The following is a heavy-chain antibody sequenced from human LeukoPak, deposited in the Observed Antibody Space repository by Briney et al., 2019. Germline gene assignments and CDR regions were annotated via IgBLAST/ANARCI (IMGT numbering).Heavy chain of an antibody. D-gene: IGHD3-10*01. V-gene: IGHV3-7*01. CDR2: IKQDGSEK. CDR1: GFTFSSYW. J-gene: IGHJ5*02. CDR3: ARDLSKRMVRGDWFDP. Sequence: GRSLRLSCAASGFTFSSYWMSWVRQAPGKGLEWVANIKQDGSEKYYVDSVKGRFTISRDNAKNSLYLQMNSLGAEDTAVYYCARDLSKRMVRGDWFDPWGQGTLVTVSS.